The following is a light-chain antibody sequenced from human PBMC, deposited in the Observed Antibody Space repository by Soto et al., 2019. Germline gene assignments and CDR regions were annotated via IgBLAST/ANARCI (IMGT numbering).Light chain of an antibody. J-gene: IGKJ1*01. CDR2: GAS. V-gene: IGKV3-20*01. Sequence: EILLAQSPGTLSLSPVERATLSCRASQSLTSDYLAWYQQKPGPTPRLLIHGASRRATGIPDGCGCSGSGTDTTLTISCLEPEDSAVYYCKQSGRPFGQGTKVDIK. CDR3: KQSGRP. CDR1: QSLTSDY.